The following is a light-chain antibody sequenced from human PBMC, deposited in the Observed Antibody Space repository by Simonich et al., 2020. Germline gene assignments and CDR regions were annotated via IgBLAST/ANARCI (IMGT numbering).Light chain of an antibody. CDR2: DDN. Sequence: NFMLTQPHSVSESPGKTVTISCTRSSGRIASNYVQWYQQRPGSAPTTVIYDDNQRPSGVPDRFSGSIDSSSNSASLTISGLKTEDEADYYCQSYDSSRVFGGGTKLTVL. J-gene: IGLJ3*02. V-gene: IGLV6-57*03. CDR3: QSYDSSRV. CDR1: SGRIASNY.